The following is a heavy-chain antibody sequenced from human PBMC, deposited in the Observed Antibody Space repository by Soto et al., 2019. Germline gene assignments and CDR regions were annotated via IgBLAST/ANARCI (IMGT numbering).Heavy chain of an antibody. V-gene: IGHV2-5*02. CDR2: IYWDDDK. J-gene: IGHJ4*02. CDR1: GFSLSTSGVG. D-gene: IGHD3-10*01. Sequence: QITLKESCPTLVKPTQTLTLTCTFSGFSLSTSGVGVGWIRQPPGKALEWLALIYWDDDKRYSPSLKSRLTITKDTSKNQVVLTMTNMDPVDTATYYCAHTGYRATMVRENTRVFDYWGQGTLVTVSS. CDR3: AHTGYRATMVRENTRVFDY.